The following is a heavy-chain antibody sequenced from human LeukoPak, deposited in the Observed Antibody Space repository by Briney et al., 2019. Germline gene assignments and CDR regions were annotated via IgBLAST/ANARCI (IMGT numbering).Heavy chain of an antibody. V-gene: IGHV3-13*01. CDR1: GFTFSSYD. CDR2: IGTAGDT. CDR3: AREGYDILTGDYYYGMDV. D-gene: IGHD3-9*01. J-gene: IGHJ6*02. Sequence: GGSLRLSCAASGFTFSSYDMHWVRQATGKGLEWVSAIGTAGDTYYPGSVEGRFTISRENAKNSLYLQMNSLRAGDTAVYYCAREGYDILTGDYYYGMDVWGQGTTVTVSS.